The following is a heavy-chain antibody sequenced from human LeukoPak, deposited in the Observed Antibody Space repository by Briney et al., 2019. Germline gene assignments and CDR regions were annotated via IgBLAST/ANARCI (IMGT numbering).Heavy chain of an antibody. Sequence: ASVKVSCKTSGYPFTSYAMSWARQAPGQGLEWMGWISGYNGDTNYAQKIQGRVTMTRDTSTTTAYMELRSLGSDDTAVYYCARYLVPGAISHSYYYYMDVWGKGTTVIVSS. CDR2: ISGYNGDT. D-gene: IGHD2-2*01. CDR3: ARYLVPGAISHSYYYYMDV. V-gene: IGHV1-18*01. J-gene: IGHJ6*03. CDR1: GYPFTSYA.